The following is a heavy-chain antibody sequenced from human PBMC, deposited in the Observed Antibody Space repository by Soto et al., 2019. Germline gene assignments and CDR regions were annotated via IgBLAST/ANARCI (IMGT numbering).Heavy chain of an antibody. D-gene: IGHD2-15*01. J-gene: IGHJ6*02. CDR1: GFILSTYA. CDR2: ISYDGNNK. V-gene: IGHV3-30-3*01. Sequence: QVQLVESGGGVVQPGRSLRLSCAASGFILSTYAMYWVRQAPGKGLEWVAVISYDGNNKYYADSVKGRFTISRDNSKNTLYLQMNSRRAEETAVYYCARAGCDGGSCYTLVGLRYGMDVWGQGTTVTVSS. CDR3: ARAGCDGGSCYTLVGLRYGMDV.